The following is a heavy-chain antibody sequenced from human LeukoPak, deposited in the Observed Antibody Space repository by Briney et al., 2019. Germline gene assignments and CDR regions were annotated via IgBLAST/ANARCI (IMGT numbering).Heavy chain of an antibody. CDR3: ARYAVVGDGYKNLLDY. CDR2: INPSGGST. CDR1: GYTFTSYY. Sequence: ASVKVSCKASGYTFTSYYMHWVRQAPGQGLEWMGIINPSGGSTSCAQKFQGRVTMTRDTSTSTVYMELSSLRSEDTAVYYCARYAVVGDGYKNLLDYWGQGTLVTVSS. J-gene: IGHJ4*02. V-gene: IGHV1-46*01. D-gene: IGHD5-24*01.